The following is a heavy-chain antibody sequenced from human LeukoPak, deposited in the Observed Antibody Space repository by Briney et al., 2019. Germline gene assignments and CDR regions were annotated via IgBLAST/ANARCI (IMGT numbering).Heavy chain of an antibody. D-gene: IGHD3-10*01. CDR2: IYHSGST. CDR1: GYSISSGYY. CDR3: ARGGLGGEALEV. V-gene: IGHV4-38-2*02. J-gene: IGHJ3*01. Sequence: KPSETLSLTCTVSGYSISSGYYWGWIRQPPGKGLEWIGSIYHSGSTYYNPSLRSRVTISVDTSKNQFSLKLSSVTAADTAVYYCARGGLGGEALEVWGQGTMVTVSS.